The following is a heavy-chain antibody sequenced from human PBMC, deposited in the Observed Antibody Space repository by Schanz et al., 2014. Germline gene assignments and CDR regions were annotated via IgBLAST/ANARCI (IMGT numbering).Heavy chain of an antibody. J-gene: IGHJ6*02. D-gene: IGHD6-19*01. CDR1: GDTFSKYN. V-gene: IGHV1-69*02. CDR2: IMPLRGIG. Sequence: QVQLVQSGPEVKKPGSSVKVSCQAFGDTFSKYNIMWVRQVPGQGLEWLGRIMPLRGIGNNAWKFQDRLTITADKSMNITYMELSSLGTEDTAVYYCTRLRRADLNGFDVWGQGTTVTVS. CDR3: TRLRRADLNGFDV.